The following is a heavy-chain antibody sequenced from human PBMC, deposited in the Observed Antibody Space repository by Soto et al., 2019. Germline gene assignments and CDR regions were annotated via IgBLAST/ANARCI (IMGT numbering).Heavy chain of an antibody. J-gene: IGHJ4*02. CDR1: GYTFSSYD. D-gene: IGHD3-10*01. CDR3: ARAVRFGELYYFDS. CDR2: MNPNSGNT. Sequence: QVQLVQSGAEVKKPGASVKVSCEASGYTFSSYDINWVRQATGQGLEWMGWMNPNSGNTGYAQKFQGRVTMTRNTSISTAYMELSSLRSEDTAVYYCARAVRFGELYYFDSWGQGTLVTVSS. V-gene: IGHV1-8*01.